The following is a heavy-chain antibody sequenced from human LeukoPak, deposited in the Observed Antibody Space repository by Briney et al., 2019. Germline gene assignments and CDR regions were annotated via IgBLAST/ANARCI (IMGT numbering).Heavy chain of an antibody. J-gene: IGHJ4*02. Sequence: GGSLRLSCAASGFTFSSYVMSWVRQAPGKGLEWVSSIIGGGGTYYADSVKGRFTISRDNSKNTLYLQMNSLRAEDTAVYYWAKRVMVRGVIGLDYWGQGTLVTVSS. CDR1: GFTFSSYV. CDR2: IIGGGGT. CDR3: AKRVMVRGVIGLDY. D-gene: IGHD3-10*01. V-gene: IGHV3-23*01.